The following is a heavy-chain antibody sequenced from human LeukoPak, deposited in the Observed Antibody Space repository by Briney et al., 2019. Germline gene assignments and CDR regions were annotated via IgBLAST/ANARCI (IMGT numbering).Heavy chain of an antibody. Sequence: SVKVSCKASGGTFSSYAISWVRQAPGQGLEWMGGIIPIFGTANYAQKFQGRVTITADESTSTAYMELSSLRSEDTAVYYCARDRGYYDSSGYYPFDYWGQGTLVTVSS. CDR1: GGTFSSYA. J-gene: IGHJ4*02. V-gene: IGHV1-69*13. CDR3: ARDRGYYDSSGYYPFDY. CDR2: IIPIFGTA. D-gene: IGHD3-22*01.